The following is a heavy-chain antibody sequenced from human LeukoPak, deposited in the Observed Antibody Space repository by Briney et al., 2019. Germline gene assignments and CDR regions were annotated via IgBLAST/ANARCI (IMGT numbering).Heavy chain of an antibody. CDR2: ISSSSSYI. CDR3: VRWSSSSWDSYYFDY. J-gene: IGHJ4*02. CDR1: GFTFSSYS. Sequence: GGSLRLSCAASGFTFSSYSMNWVRQAPGKGLEWVSSISSSSSYIYYADSVKGRFTISRDNAKNSLYLQMNSLRAEDTAVYYCVRWSSSSWDSYYFDYWGQGTLVTVSS. D-gene: IGHD6-13*01. V-gene: IGHV3-21*01.